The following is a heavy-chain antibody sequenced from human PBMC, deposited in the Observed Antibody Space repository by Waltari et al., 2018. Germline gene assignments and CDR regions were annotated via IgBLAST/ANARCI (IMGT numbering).Heavy chain of an antibody. D-gene: IGHD1-1*01. CDR2: IYHSGST. Sequence: QVQLQESGPGLVKPSETLSLPCAVSGYSRSSGYYWGSIRQPPGKGLEWIGSIYHSGSTYYNPSLKSRVTISVDTSKNQFSLKLSSVTAADTAVYYCAGQNWNDVVFDYWGQGTLVTVSS. V-gene: IGHV4-38-2*01. CDR1: GYSRSSGYY. J-gene: IGHJ4*02. CDR3: AGQNWNDVVFDY.